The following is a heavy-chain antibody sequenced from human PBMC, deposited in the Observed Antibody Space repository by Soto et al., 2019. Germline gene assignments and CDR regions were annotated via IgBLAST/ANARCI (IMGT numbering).Heavy chain of an antibody. J-gene: IGHJ5*02. Sequence: ASVKVSCKASGYTFTSYAMHWVRQAPGQRLEWMGWINPYNGNTNYAQKLQGRVTMTTDTSTSTAYMELRSLRSDDTAVYYCARDPVGGNWFDPWGQGTLVTVPQ. CDR2: INPYNGNT. CDR3: ARDPVGGNWFDP. CDR1: GYTFTSYA. V-gene: IGHV1-18*01. D-gene: IGHD1-26*01.